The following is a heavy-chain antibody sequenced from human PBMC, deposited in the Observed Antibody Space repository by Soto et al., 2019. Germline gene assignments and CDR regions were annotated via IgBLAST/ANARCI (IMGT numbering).Heavy chain of an antibody. Sequence: QVQLQESGPGLVKPSQTLSLTCTVSGGSISSGGYYWSWIRQHPGKGLEWIGYIYYSGSTYYNPSLKSRVTISVDTSKNQFSLKLSSVTAADTAVYYCARGPPFFSGGDCYFDYWGQGTLVTVSS. V-gene: IGHV4-31*03. J-gene: IGHJ4*02. D-gene: IGHD2-21*02. CDR3: ARGPPFFSGGDCYFDY. CDR2: IYYSGST. CDR1: GGSISSGGYY.